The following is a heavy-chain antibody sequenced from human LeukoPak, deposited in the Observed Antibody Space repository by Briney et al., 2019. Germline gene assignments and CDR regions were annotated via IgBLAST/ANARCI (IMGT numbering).Heavy chain of an antibody. Sequence: GGSLRLSCAASGFTFSRYWMSWVRQAPGKGLEWVANIKQDGSEKDYVDSVKGRFTISRDNAKNSLYLQMNNLRAEDTAVYYCARGESSSINYYYYMDVWGKGTTVTVSS. V-gene: IGHV3-7*01. J-gene: IGHJ6*03. D-gene: IGHD6-6*01. CDR3: ARGESSSINYYYYMDV. CDR1: GFTFSRYW. CDR2: IKQDGSEK.